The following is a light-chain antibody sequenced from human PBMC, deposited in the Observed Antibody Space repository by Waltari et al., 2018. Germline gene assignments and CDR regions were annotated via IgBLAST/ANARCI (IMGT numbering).Light chain of an antibody. Sequence: QLVLTQSPSASASLGASVKITCTLSSGHSSNVVAWHQQPPEKGPRYLMKVNSAGSHSKGDGIPDRFSGSSSGAERYLTISSLQSDDEADYYCQTWGTGSWVFGGGTRLTVL. J-gene: IGLJ3*02. CDR3: QTWGTGSWV. CDR2: VNSAGSH. V-gene: IGLV4-69*01. CDR1: SGHSSNV.